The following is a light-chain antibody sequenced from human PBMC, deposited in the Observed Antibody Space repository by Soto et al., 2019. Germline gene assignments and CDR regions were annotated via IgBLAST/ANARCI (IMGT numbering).Light chain of an antibody. CDR3: QQYGSSPPIT. J-gene: IGKJ5*01. Sequence: EIVLTQSRATLSFSPVKRSSLSCXXSQSVTSYLAWYQQKPGQAPRLLIYDTSNRATGIPDRFSGSGSGTDFTLTISRLEPEDFAVYYCQQYGSSPPITFGQGTRLEIK. CDR1: QSVTSY. CDR2: DTS. V-gene: IGKV3-20*01.